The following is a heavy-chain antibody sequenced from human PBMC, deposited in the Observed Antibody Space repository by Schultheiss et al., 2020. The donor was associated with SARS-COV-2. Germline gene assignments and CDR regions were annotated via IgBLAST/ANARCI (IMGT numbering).Heavy chain of an antibody. CDR1: GGTFSSYT. V-gene: IGHV1-69*04. Sequence: SVKVSCKASGGTFSSYTISWVRQAPGQGLEWMGRIIPILGIANYAQKFQGRVTITADKSTSTAYMELSSLRSEDTAVYYCARDSPRDTMIVVGGWFDPWGQGTLVTSPQ. J-gene: IGHJ5*02. CDR2: IIPILGIA. D-gene: IGHD3-22*01. CDR3: ARDSPRDTMIVVGGWFDP.